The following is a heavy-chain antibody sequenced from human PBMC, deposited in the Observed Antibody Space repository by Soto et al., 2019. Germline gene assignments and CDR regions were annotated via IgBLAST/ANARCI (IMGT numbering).Heavy chain of an antibody. D-gene: IGHD3-10*01. Sequence: EMQLLESGGGLVQPGGSLRLSCAASGFTFSSYAMSWVRQAPGKGLEWVAAISGSGGSTYYADSVQGRFTISRENSNNTLYLQMNSLRAEDTAVYYCAKDYYYGSGSYYLCFDFWGQGTLVTVSS. CDR1: GFTFSSYA. V-gene: IGHV3-23*01. J-gene: IGHJ4*02. CDR2: ISGSGGST. CDR3: AKDYYYGSGSYYLCFDF.